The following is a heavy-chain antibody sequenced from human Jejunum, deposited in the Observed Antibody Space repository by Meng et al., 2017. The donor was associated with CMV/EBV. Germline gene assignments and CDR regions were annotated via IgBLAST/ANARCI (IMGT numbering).Heavy chain of an antibody. V-gene: IGHV4-4*07. J-gene: IGHJ4*02. D-gene: IGHD1-26*01. CDR1: GGSISNHY. Sequence: VQLQEPGPGLVKPSGTLSLTCTVSGGSISNHYWSWIRQSAGKGLEWIGRFYSSDTYNYHPSLNSRLTMSLDTSKNQFSLNLSSVTAADTAIYYCARGPGASTREGFDYWGLGTLVTVSS. CDR2: FYSSDTY. CDR3: ARGPGASTREGFDY.